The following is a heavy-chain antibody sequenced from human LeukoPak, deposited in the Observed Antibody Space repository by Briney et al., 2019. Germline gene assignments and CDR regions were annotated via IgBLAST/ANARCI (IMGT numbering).Heavy chain of an antibody. D-gene: IGHD3-22*01. CDR1: GYTFSSHG. CDR2: ISAYNGNT. Sequence: ASVKVSCKASGYTFSSHGVSWVRQAPGQGLEWMGWISAYNGNTNYAQKFQGRVTITADESTSTAYMELSSLRSEDTAVYYCARDSRWYYDSSGYYGAFDIWGQGTMVTVSS. V-gene: IGHV1-18*01. CDR3: ARDSRWYYDSSGYYGAFDI. J-gene: IGHJ3*02.